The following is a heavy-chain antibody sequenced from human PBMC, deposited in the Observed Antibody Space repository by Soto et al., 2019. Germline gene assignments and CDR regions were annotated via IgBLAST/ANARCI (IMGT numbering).Heavy chain of an antibody. CDR3: AKGSGGIAAAYDY. CDR2: ISWNSGSI. D-gene: IGHD6-13*01. CDR1: GFTFDDYA. J-gene: IGHJ4*02. V-gene: IGHV3-9*01. Sequence: EVQLVESGGGLVQPGRSLRLSCAASGFTFDDYAMHWVRQAPGKGLEWVSGISWNSGSIGYADSVKGRFTISRDNAKNSLYLQMNSLRAEDTALYYCAKGSGGIAAAYDYRGQGTLVTVSS.